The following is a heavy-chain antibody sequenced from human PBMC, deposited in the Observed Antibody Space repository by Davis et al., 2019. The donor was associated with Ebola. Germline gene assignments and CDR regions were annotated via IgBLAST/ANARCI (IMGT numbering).Heavy chain of an antibody. CDR3: ASGTYSSSCHY. CDR1: GGSIISAGYY. J-gene: IGHJ4*02. Sequence: SETLSLTCTVSGGSIISAGYYWSWMRQPAGKGLEWIGHIYNSVTTHYNPSLKSRVTISVDTSKNQFSLKLSSVTAADTAVYYCASGTYSSSCHYWGQGTLVTVSS. CDR2: IYNSVTT. D-gene: IGHD6-13*01. V-gene: IGHV4-61*09.